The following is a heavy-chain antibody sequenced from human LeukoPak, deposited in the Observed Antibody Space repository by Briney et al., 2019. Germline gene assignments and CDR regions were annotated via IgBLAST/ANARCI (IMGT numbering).Heavy chain of an antibody. Sequence: ASVPLSCKASGYTFTSNYMHWVRQPPAGRLEWLGLINPTGGSTSYEKKFQGRVSMTRDTSTSTVYMELSSLRAEDTAVYYCARDRGGSSSWSYYYYYYMDVWGKGTTVTVSS. CDR3: ARDRGGSSSWSYYYYYYMDV. J-gene: IGHJ6*03. D-gene: IGHD6-13*01. CDR1: GYTFTSNY. CDR2: INPTGGST. V-gene: IGHV1-46*01.